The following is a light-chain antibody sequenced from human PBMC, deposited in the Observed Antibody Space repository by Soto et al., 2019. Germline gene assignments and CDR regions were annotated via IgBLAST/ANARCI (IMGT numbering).Light chain of an antibody. CDR3: QTWGTGYSV. V-gene: IGLV4-69*01. CDR1: SGHSSYA. J-gene: IGLJ3*02. Sequence: QSVLTQSPSASASLGASVKLTCTLSSGHSSYAIAWHQQQPEKGPRYLMKLYSGGRHIKGDGIPDRFSGSSSGAERYLTISSLQSEDEADYYCQTWGTGYSVFGGGTKVTVL. CDR2: LYSGGRH.